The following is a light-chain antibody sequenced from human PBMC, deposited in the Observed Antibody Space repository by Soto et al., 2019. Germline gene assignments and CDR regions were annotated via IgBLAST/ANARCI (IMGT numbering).Light chain of an antibody. V-gene: IGLV6-57*04. J-gene: IGLJ2*01. CDR2: EDN. Sequence: NFLLTQSHSVSESPGKTVTISCTRSSGSISSNYVQWYQQRPGSAPTTVIYEDNQRPSGVPDRFSGSIDSSSNSASLTNSGLKTEDEADYCCQSYDSSNHVVFGGGTKLTAL. CDR1: SGSISSNY. CDR3: QSYDSSNHVV.